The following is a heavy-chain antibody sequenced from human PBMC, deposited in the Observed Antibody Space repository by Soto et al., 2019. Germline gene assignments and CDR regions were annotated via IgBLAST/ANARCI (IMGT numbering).Heavy chain of an antibody. CDR1: GGTFSTYA. D-gene: IGHD5-18*01. CDR3: ASGIQLWLRRINNGYSG. Sequence: QVQLVQSGAEVKKPESSVQVSCTAPGGTFSTYAISWVRQATGQGLEWMGGIIPMIGTANYAQRFQDRVTITADESTNTVYMELSSLRSEDTAVYYCASGIQLWLRRINNGYSGWGQGTLVTVSS. J-gene: IGHJ4*02. V-gene: IGHV1-69*12. CDR2: IIPMIGTA.